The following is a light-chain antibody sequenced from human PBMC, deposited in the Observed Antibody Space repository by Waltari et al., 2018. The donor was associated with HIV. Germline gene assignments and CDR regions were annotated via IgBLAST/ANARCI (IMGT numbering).Light chain of an antibody. CDR2: GAS. Sequence: AIRMTQSPISLSASIGDKVTIPCRASQDVSDSLAWYQQRPGKAPRLLIFGASTLQSGVPSRFSGSRSGPDFTLTIGGLQSEDFATYYCQQYFDFPPTFGPGTKVDF. CDR3: QQYFDFPPT. CDR1: QDVSDS. V-gene: IGKV1-8*01. J-gene: IGKJ3*01.